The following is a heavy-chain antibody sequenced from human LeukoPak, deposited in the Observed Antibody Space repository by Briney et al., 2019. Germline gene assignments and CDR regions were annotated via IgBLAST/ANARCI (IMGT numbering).Heavy chain of an antibody. CDR2: ISSSGSTI. Sequence: TGGSLRLSCAASGFTFSTYEMNWVRQAPGKGLEWVSYISSSGSTIYYADSVKGRFTISRDNAKNSLYLQMNSLRAEDTAVYYCARSLSEGDLRWFDPWGQGTLVTVSS. J-gene: IGHJ5*02. CDR3: ARSLSEGDLRWFDP. V-gene: IGHV3-48*03. CDR1: GFTFSTYE. D-gene: IGHD5/OR15-5a*01.